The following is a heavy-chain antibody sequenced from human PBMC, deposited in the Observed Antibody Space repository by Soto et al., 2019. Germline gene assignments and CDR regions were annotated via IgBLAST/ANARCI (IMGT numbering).Heavy chain of an antibody. CDR3: VRGNTGYDYGLFEY. V-gene: IGHV1-3*01. CDR1: GFTLSTYA. J-gene: IGHJ4*02. D-gene: IGHD5-12*01. Sequence: GASVXVSCKKSGFTLSTYAMHWVRQALGQRPEWMGWIAAANGKTDYSEKFQDRVTLTSDTSTNTVYMDLTSLRSEDTAVYYCVRGNTGYDYGLFEYWGQGSLVTFSS. CDR2: IAAANGKT.